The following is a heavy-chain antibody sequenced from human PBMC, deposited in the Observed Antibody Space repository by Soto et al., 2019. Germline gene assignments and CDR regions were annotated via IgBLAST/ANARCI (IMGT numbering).Heavy chain of an antibody. CDR3: ARDQGVAAAGNNWFDP. V-gene: IGHV4-4*07. Sequence: SETRSLTCTVSGACMNSYHWSWIRQPAGKGLEWIGHIHSSGSTNYNPSLKSRVTMSVDTSKNQFSLRLMSLTAADTAVYYCARDQGVAAAGNNWFDPWGQGSLVTVSS. D-gene: IGHD6-13*01. CDR1: GACMNSYH. J-gene: IGHJ5*02. CDR2: IHSSGST.